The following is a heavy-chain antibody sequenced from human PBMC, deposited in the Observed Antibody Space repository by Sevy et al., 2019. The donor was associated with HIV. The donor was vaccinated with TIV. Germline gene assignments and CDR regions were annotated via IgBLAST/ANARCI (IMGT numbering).Heavy chain of an antibody. Sequence: GGSLRLSCVASGFTFSSYSMNWVRQAPGKGLEWVANIKQDGSEKYYVDSVKGRFTISRDNAKNSMHLQMNSLRAEDTAVYYCARALAAAASYWGQGTLVTVSS. CDR1: GFTFSSYS. V-gene: IGHV3-7*01. D-gene: IGHD6-25*01. CDR2: IKQDGSEK. J-gene: IGHJ4*02. CDR3: ARALAAAASY.